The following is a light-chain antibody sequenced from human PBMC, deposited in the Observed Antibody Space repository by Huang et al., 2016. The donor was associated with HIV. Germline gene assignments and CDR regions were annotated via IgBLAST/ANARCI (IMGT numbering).Light chain of an antibody. J-gene: IGKJ1*01. CDR3: QQYNTYPWT. Sequence: DIQMTQSPSTLSASVGDSVTITCRASQTISSWLAWYQQKPGKAPKRLIYKASDLESGVPSRFSGSGSGTEFTLTITSLQPDDFGTYYCQQYNTYPWTFGQGTKVEIK. V-gene: IGKV1-5*03. CDR1: QTISSW. CDR2: KAS.